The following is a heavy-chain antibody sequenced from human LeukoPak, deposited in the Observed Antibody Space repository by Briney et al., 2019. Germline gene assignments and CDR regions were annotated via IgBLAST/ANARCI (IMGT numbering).Heavy chain of an antibody. Sequence: GGSLRLSCAASGFTFSSYSFNWVRQVPGKGLEWVSSITTTFYTDYTDSVKSRFTISRDNAKNSQYLQMISLRAEDTAGYYCARVRANWYADYWGQGTLVTVSS. J-gene: IGHJ4*02. CDR1: GFTFSSYS. V-gene: IGHV3-21*01. CDR3: ARVRANWYADY. CDR2: ITTTFYT. D-gene: IGHD6-13*01.